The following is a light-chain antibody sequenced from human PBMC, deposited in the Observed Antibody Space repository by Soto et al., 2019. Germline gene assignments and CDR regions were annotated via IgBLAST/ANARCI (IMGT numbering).Light chain of an antibody. CDR3: QQYGSSPRIT. V-gene: IGKV3-20*01. CDR2: GAS. Sequence: ELALTQSPGTLSLSPGERATLSCRASQSVSSSYLAWYQQKPGQAPRLLMYGASRRATGIPDRFSGSGSGTDFTLTISRLEPEDFAVYYCQQYGSSPRITFGQGTRLEIK. J-gene: IGKJ5*01. CDR1: QSVSSSY.